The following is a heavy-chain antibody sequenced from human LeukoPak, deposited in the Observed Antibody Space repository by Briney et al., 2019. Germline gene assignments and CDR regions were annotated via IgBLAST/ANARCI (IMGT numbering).Heavy chain of an antibody. CDR1: GFTFSSYG. CDR2: ISYDGSNK. J-gene: IGHJ6*02. CDR3: AKDPGGKMVRGVIIYYGMDV. D-gene: IGHD3-10*01. Sequence: GGSLRLSCAASGFTFSSYGMHWVRQAPGKGLEWVAVISYDGSNKYYADSVKGRFTISRDNSKNTLYLQMNSLRAEDTAVYYCAKDPGGKMVRGVIIYYGMDVWGQGTTVTVSS. V-gene: IGHV3-30*18.